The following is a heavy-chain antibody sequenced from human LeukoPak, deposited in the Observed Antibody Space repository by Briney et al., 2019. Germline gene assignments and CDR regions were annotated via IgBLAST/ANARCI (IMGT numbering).Heavy chain of an antibody. Sequence: SETLSLTCTVSGGSISSYYWSWLRQPPGKGLEWIGYIYYSGSTNYNPSLKSRVTISVDTSKNQFSLKLSSVTAADTAVYYCARRDDVGWFDPWGQGTLVTVSS. CDR1: GGSISSYY. V-gene: IGHV4-59*01. J-gene: IGHJ5*02. CDR2: IYYSGST. D-gene: IGHD1-1*01. CDR3: ARRDDVGWFDP.